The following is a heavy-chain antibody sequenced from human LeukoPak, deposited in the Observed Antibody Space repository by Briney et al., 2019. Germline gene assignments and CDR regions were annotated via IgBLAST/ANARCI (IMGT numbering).Heavy chain of an antibody. Sequence: GSLRLSCAASGFTFSSYSMNWVRQAPGKGLEWVSYISSSSSTIYYADSVKGRFTISRDNAKNSLYLQMNSLRAEDTAVYYCARDSGSLDYWGQGTLVTVSS. CDR3: ARDSGSLDY. CDR1: GFTFSSYS. CDR2: ISSSSSTI. J-gene: IGHJ4*02. V-gene: IGHV3-48*01.